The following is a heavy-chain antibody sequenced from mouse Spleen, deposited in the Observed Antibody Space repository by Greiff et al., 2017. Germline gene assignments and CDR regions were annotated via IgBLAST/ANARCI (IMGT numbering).Heavy chain of an antibody. CDR1: GFTFSDYG. CDR3: ARQRGNNAMDY. V-gene: IGHV5-15*01. Sequence: EVQLVESGGGLVKPGGSLKLSCAASGFTFSDYGMAWVRQAPGKGPEWVAFISNLAYSIYYADTVTGRFTISRENAKNTLYLEMSSLRSEDTAMYYCARQRGNNAMDYWGQGTSVTVSS. CDR2: ISNLAYSI. D-gene: IGHD2-1*01. J-gene: IGHJ4*01.